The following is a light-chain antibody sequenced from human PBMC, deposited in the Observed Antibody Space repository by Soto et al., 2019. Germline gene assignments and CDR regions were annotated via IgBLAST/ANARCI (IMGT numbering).Light chain of an antibody. CDR1: QNISNY. CDR2: DVS. CDR3: QQYNSMGT. Sequence: IVLIQSPATLSVSPGERATLSCRASQNISNYLIWYQQKPGQAPRLLIYDVSNRATDIPARFSGSGSGTEFTLTISSLQPDDFATYYCQQYNSMGTFGQGTKVDI. V-gene: IGKV3-11*01. J-gene: IGKJ1*01.